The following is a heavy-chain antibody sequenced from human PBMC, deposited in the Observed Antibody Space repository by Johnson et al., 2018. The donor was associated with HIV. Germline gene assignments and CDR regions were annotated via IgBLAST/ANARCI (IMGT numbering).Heavy chain of an antibody. CDR1: GFSFNNAW. CDR2: IKSEVDDGTT. V-gene: IGHV3-15*01. D-gene: IGHD7-27*01. Sequence: VHLVESGGGLVKPGGSLRLSCAASGFSFNNAWMSWVRQAPGMGLEWVGRIKSEVDDGTTDYAAPVKGRFAISRDDSKHMLYLQMNSLKTEDTAVYYCTTDGGLGSFDIWGQGTMVAVSS. J-gene: IGHJ3*02. CDR3: TTDGGLGSFDI.